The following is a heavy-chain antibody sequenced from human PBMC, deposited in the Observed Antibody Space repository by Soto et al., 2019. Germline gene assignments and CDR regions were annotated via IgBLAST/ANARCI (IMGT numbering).Heavy chain of an antibody. CDR1: GGIFHGYG. J-gene: IGHJ4*02. CDR2: IRFDGSNE. CDR3: ARDGIGGTVFRGYLDY. D-gene: IGHD1-7*01. V-gene: IGHV3-33*01. Sequence: QEQLVESGGGVVQPGTSLRLSCAVPGGIFHGYGMHWVRQAPGKGLEWVAIIRFDGSNEEYADSVKGRVNISRDNSKNTLYLQMNTLGAEDTAVYYCARDGIGGTVFRGYLDYWGRGTVVTVSS.